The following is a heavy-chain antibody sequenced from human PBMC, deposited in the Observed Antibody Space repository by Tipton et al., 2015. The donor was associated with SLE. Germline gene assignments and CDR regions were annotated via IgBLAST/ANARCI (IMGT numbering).Heavy chain of an antibody. CDR2: TYYRSKWYN. Sequence: GLVQPSQTLSLTCAISGDSVSSDSAAWTWIRQSPSRGLEWLGRTYYRSKWYNDYAVSVRSRITINPDTSKNQFSLQLNSVTPEDTAVYYCARDLGDDYLWGSYRYAFDIWGQGTMVTVSS. D-gene: IGHD3-16*02. CDR3: ARDLGDDYLWGSYRYAFDI. V-gene: IGHV6-1*01. CDR1: GDSVSSDSAA. J-gene: IGHJ3*02.